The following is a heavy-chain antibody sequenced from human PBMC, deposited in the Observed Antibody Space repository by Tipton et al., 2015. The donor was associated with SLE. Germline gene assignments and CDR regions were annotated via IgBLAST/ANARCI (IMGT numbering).Heavy chain of an antibody. CDR3: ARGGLTYGYYYYMDV. CDR2: INHSGST. J-gene: IGHJ6*03. CDR1: GGSIRSSGYH. V-gene: IGHV4-39*07. D-gene: IGHD4-17*01. Sequence: TLSLTCSVSGGSIRSSGYHWAWIRQPPGKGLEWIGEINHSGSTNYNPSLKSRVTISVDTSKNQFSLKLSSVTAADTAVYYCARGGLTYGYYYYMDVWGKGTTVTVSS.